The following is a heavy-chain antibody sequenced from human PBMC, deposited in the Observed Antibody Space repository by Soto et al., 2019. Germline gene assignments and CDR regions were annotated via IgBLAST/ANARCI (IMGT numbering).Heavy chain of an antibody. CDR1: GGTFSSYA. V-gene: IGHV1-69*01. CDR2: IIPIFGTA. D-gene: IGHD3-9*01. J-gene: IGHJ5*02. CDR3: ARLSRTVLRYFDWLSDNWFDP. Sequence: QVQLVQSGAEVKKPGSSVKVSCKASGGTFSSYAISWVRQAPGQGLEWMGGIIPIFGTANYAQKFQGRVTITADESTSTASMELSSLRSEDTAVYYCARLSRTVLRYFDWLSDNWFDPWGQGTLVTVSS.